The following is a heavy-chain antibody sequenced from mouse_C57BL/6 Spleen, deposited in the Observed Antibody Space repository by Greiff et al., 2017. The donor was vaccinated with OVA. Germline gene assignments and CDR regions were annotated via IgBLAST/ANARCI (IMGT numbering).Heavy chain of an antibody. CDR1: GYAFSSYW. V-gene: IGHV1-80*01. CDR3: ARPSYYGSSDWYFDV. D-gene: IGHD1-1*01. CDR2: IYPGDGDT. J-gene: IGHJ1*03. Sequence: QVQLQQSGAELVKPGASVKISCKASGYAFSSYWMNWVKQRPGKGLEWIGQIYPGDGDTNYNGKFKGKATLTADKSSSTAYMQLSSLTSEDSAVYFCARPSYYGSSDWYFDVWGTGTTVTVSS.